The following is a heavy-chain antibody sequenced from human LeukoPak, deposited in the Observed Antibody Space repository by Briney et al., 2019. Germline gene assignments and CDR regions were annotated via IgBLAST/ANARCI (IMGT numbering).Heavy chain of an antibody. J-gene: IGHJ3*02. Sequence: GGSLRLSCEASGFTFSSYSMNWVRQAPGKGLEWVSGINWNGGSTGYADSVKGRFTISRDNAKNSLYLQMNSLRVGDTAVYYCATYYYDSSGYSYDAFDIWGQGTMVTVSS. CDR1: GFTFSSYS. CDR2: INWNGGST. V-gene: IGHV3-20*04. CDR3: ATYYYDSSGYSYDAFDI. D-gene: IGHD3-22*01.